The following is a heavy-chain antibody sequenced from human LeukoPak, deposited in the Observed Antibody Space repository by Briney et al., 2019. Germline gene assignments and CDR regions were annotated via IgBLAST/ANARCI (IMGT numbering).Heavy chain of an antibody. V-gene: IGHV4-61*02. J-gene: IGHJ4*02. CDR1: GGSISSGSYY. D-gene: IGHD4-17*01. CDR2: IYTRGST. Sequence: SETLSLTCTVSGGSISSGSYYWSWIRQPAGKGLEWIGRIYTRGSTNYNPSLKTRVTISVDTSKNQFSLKLSSVTAADTAVYYCASLDYGDYSRDYWGQGTLVTVSS. CDR3: ASLDYGDYSRDY.